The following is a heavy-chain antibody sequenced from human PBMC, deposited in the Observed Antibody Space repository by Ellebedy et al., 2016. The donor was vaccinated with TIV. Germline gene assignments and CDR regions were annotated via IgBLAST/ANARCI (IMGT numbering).Heavy chain of an antibody. D-gene: IGHD6-19*01. Sequence: GESLKISXAASGFTFSSYSMNWVRQAPGKGLEWVSSISSSSSYIYYADSVKGRFTISRDNAKNSLYLQMNSLRAEDTAVYYCATLWGDSSGWYWVDYWGQGTLVTVSS. CDR3: ATLWGDSSGWYWVDY. J-gene: IGHJ4*02. V-gene: IGHV3-21*01. CDR2: ISSSSSYI. CDR1: GFTFSSYS.